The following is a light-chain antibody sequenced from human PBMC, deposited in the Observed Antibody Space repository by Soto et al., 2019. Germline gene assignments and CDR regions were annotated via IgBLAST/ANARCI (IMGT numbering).Light chain of an antibody. CDR3: SSCTGSSTLV. CDR2: EVS. CDR1: SSDVGGYNY. V-gene: IGLV2-14*01. J-gene: IGLJ2*01. Sequence: QSVLTQPASVSGSPGQSITISCTGTSSDVGGYNYVSWYQQHPGKAPKLMIYEVSNRPSGVSNRFSGSKSGNTASLTISGLQAEDEDDYYCSSCTGSSTLVFGGGTKLTVL.